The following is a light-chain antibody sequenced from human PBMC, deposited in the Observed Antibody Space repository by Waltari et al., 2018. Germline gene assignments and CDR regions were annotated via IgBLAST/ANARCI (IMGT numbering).Light chain of an antibody. CDR1: SSDVGFYNY. CDR2: DVS. CDR3: NSYTGSSSWV. V-gene: IGLV2-14*01. J-gene: IGLJ3*02. Sequence: QSALTQPASVSGSPGQSITISCTGTSSDVGFYNYVSWYPQHPGKAPKLIIYDVSERPSGVSDRFSVSKSGTTASLTISGLQAEDEADYYCNSYTGSSSWVFGGGTKLTVL.